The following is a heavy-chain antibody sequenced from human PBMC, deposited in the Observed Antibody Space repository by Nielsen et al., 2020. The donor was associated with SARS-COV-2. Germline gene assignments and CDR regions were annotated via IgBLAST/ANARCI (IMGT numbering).Heavy chain of an antibody. Sequence: SETLSLTCIVSGGSISTGSHYWSWIRQPPGKGLEWIGYIFYRGNTKYNPSLKSRVTISVDTSKNQFSLKVNSVTAADTAVYYCVRIDMATISVDYWGRGTLVTVSS. V-gene: IGHV4-61*01. J-gene: IGHJ4*02. CDR3: VRIDMATISVDY. CDR1: GGSISTGSHY. D-gene: IGHD5-24*01. CDR2: IFYRGNT.